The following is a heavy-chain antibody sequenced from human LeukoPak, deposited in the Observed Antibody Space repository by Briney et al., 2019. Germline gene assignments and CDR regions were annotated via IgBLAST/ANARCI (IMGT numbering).Heavy chain of an antibody. D-gene: IGHD3-10*01. V-gene: IGHV4-34*01. CDR2: INHSGST. Sequence: SETLSLTCAVYGGSFSGYYWSWIRQPPGKGLEWIGEINHSGSTNYNPSLKSRVTISVDTSKNQFSLKLSSVTAADTAVYYCAREGYYYGSGSTHVDYWGQGTLVTVSS. J-gene: IGHJ4*02. CDR3: AREGYYYGSGSTHVDY. CDR1: GGSFSGYY.